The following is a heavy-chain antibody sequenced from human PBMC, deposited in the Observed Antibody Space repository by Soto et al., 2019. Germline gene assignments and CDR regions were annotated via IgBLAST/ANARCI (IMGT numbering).Heavy chain of an antibody. CDR3: ARETQLAAHGLDV. CDR2: IIPVFGTT. J-gene: IGHJ6*02. D-gene: IGHD6-25*01. V-gene: IGHV1-69*01. CDR1: EDTFSNYG. Sequence: QVQLVQSGAKVKRPGSSVRVSCRISEDTFSNYGISWVRQAPGQGLEWMGGIIPVFGTTNSAEKFEGRVTITADQSTSTVYMEMTSLRFADTAMYYCARETQLAAHGLDVWGQGTTVTVSS.